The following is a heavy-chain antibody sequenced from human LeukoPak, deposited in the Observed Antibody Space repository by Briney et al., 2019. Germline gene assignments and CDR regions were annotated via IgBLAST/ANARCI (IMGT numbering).Heavy chain of an antibody. CDR2: INPSGGST. J-gene: IGHJ3*02. CDR3: ARDLAAAGAFDAFDI. CDR1: GYTFTSYY. V-gene: IGHV1-46*01. Sequence: ASVKVSCKASGYTFTSYYMHWVRQAPGQGLERMGIINPSGGSTSYAQKFQGRVTMTRDTSTSTVYMELSSLRSEDTAVYYCARDLAAAGAFDAFDIWGQGTMVTVSS. D-gene: IGHD6-13*01.